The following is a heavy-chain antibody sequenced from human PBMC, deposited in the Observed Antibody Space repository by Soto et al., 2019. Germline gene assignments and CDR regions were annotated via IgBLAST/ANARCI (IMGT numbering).Heavy chain of an antibody. V-gene: IGHV3-30-3*01. Sequence: LRLSCAASGFTFSSYAMHWVRQAPGKGLEWVAVISYDGSTKYYADSVKGRFTISRDNSKNTLYLQMNSLRAEDTAVYYCASGGHYDSSGYYADWGQGTQVTVSS. CDR1: GFTFSSYA. J-gene: IGHJ4*02. D-gene: IGHD3-22*01. CDR2: ISYDGSTK. CDR3: ASGGHYDSSGYYAD.